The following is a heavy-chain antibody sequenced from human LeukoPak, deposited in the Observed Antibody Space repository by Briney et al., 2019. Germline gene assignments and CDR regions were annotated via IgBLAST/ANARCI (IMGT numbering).Heavy chain of an antibody. J-gene: IGHJ5*02. CDR2: ISGEIRTT. Sequence: NPGGSLRLSCAASGFRFSDYYMSWIRQAPGRGLEWISFISGEIRTTYYADSVKGRFTISRDNSKNTLYLQMNSLRAEDTAVYYCARVQKGIAAAGTGGGWFEPWGQGTLVTVS. CDR3: ARVQKGIAAAGTGGGWFEP. D-gene: IGHD6-13*01. V-gene: IGHV3-11*01. CDR1: GFRFSDYY.